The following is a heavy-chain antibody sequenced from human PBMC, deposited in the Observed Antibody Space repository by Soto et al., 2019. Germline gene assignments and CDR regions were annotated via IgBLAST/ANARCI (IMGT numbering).Heavy chain of an antibody. CDR2: IYHSGST. J-gene: IGHJ4*02. Sequence: SETLSLTCSVSGYSISSGYYWGWIRQPPGKGLEWIGGIYHSGSTYYNPSLKSRVTISVDTSKNQFSLSLSSVTAADTAVYYCARDSALEDFDYWGQGTLVTVSS. CDR3: ARDSALEDFDY. V-gene: IGHV4-38-2*02. D-gene: IGHD3-10*01. CDR1: GYSISSGYY.